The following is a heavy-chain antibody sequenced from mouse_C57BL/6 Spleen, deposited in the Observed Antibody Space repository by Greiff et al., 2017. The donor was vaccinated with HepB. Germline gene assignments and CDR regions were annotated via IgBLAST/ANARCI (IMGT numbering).Heavy chain of an antibody. CDR3: ARGGDGLSYWYFDV. CDR2: IDPNSGGT. CDR1: GYTFTSYW. J-gene: IGHJ1*03. D-gene: IGHD1-1*01. V-gene: IGHV1-72*01. Sequence: QGQLQQPGAELVKPGASVKLSCKASGYTFTSYWMHWVKQRPGRGLEWIGRIDPNSGGTKYNEKFKSKATLTVDKPSSRAYMQLSSLTSEETAVYYCARGGDGLSYWYFDVWGTGTTVPVSS.